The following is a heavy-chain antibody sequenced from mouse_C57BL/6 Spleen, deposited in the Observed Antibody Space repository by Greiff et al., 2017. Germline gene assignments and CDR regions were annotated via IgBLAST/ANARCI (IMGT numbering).Heavy chain of an antibody. CDR2: INPYNGGT. CDR3: ARRGWEYAMDY. CDR1: GYTFTDYY. J-gene: IGHJ4*01. Sequence: EVQLQQSGPVLVKPGASVKMSCKASGYTFTDYYMNWVKQSHGKSLEWIGVINPYNGGTSYNQKFKGKATLTVDKSSSTAYMELTSLTSEDSAVYYLARRGWEYAMDYWGQGTSVTVSS. V-gene: IGHV1-19*01. D-gene: IGHD1-1*02.